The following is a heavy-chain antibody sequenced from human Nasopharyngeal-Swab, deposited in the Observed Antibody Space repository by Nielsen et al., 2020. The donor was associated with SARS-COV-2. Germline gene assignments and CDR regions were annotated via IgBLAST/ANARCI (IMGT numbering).Heavy chain of an antibody. CDR2: IDHSGST. D-gene: IGHD1-26*01. CDR1: GGSTSSSNW. Sequence: SETLSLTCAVSGGSTSSSNWWSWVRQPPGKGLEWIGEIDHSGSTNYNPSLKSRVTISVDKSKNQFSLKLSSVTAADTAVYYCARGTLELLDYYYYYYMDVWGKGTTVTVSS. V-gene: IGHV4-4*02. CDR3: ARGTLELLDYYYYYYMDV. J-gene: IGHJ6*03.